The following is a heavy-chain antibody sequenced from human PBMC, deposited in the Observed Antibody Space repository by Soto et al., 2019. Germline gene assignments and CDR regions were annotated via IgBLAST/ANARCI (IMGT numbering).Heavy chain of an antibody. V-gene: IGHV1-18*01. Sequence: QVQLVQSGAEVKKPGASVKVSCKASGYTFTSYGISWVRQAPGQGLEWMGWISAYNGNTNYAQKLQGIVTMTTDTSTSTVYMELRSLRSDDTAVYYCARRYCSGGSFWVGYYYYGMDVWGQGTTVTVSS. CDR1: GYTFTSYG. CDR3: ARRYCSGGSFWVGYYYYGMDV. J-gene: IGHJ6*02. D-gene: IGHD2-15*01. CDR2: ISAYNGNT.